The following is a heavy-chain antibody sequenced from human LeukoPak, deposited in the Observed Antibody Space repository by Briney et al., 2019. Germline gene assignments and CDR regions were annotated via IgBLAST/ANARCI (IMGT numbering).Heavy chain of an antibody. CDR2: ISSSGSTI. Sequence: GGSLRLSCAASGFTFSSYEMNWVRQAPGKGLEWVSYISSSGSTIYYADSVKGRFTVSRDNAKNSLYLQMNSLRAEDTAVYYCARGAVTTRPSYGMDVWGQGTTVTVSS. J-gene: IGHJ6*02. CDR3: ARGAVTTRPSYGMDV. D-gene: IGHD4-17*01. CDR1: GFTFSSYE. V-gene: IGHV3-48*03.